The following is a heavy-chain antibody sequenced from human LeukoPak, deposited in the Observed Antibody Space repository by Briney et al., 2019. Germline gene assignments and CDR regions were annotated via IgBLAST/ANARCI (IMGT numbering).Heavy chain of an antibody. V-gene: IGHV3-23*01. D-gene: IGHD5-18*01. J-gene: IGHJ4*02. CDR3: AKSPGYSYGYTFDY. CDR1: GFTFSSSA. CDR2: ISNNGGYT. Sequence: HTGGSLRLSCAASGFTFSSSAMSWVRQAPGKGLEWVSAISNNGGYTYYADSVQGRFTISRDNSKSTLCLQMNSLRAEDTAVYYCAKSPGYSYGYTFDYWGQGTLVTVSS.